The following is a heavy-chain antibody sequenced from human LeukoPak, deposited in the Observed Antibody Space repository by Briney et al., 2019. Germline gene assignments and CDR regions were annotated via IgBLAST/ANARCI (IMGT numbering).Heavy chain of an antibody. CDR1: GGSFSGYY. D-gene: IGHD3-3*01. V-gene: IGHV4-34*01. J-gene: IGHJ5*02. Sequence: PSETLSLTCAVYGGSFSGYYWSWIRQPPGKGLEWIGEINHSGSTNYNPSLKSRVTISVDTSKNQFSLKLSSVTAAATAVYYCARGFRFLYWFDPWGQGTLVTVSS. CDR3: ARGFRFLYWFDP. CDR2: INHSGST.